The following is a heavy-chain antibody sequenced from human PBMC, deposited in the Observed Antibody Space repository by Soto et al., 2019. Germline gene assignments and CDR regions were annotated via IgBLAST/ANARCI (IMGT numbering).Heavy chain of an antibody. D-gene: IGHD1-1*01. V-gene: IGHV3-23*05. CDR3: AKDRIGQLAKFDY. Sequence: WGSLRLSCTASGFSFSSNDMSWVRQAPGKGLEWVSTLDKSGGSAFYADSVNGRFTISRDNSRNTLYLQMHSLRAEDTAFYYCAKDRIGQLAKFDYWGRGTLVTVSS. CDR1: GFSFSSND. J-gene: IGHJ4*02. CDR2: LDKSGGSA.